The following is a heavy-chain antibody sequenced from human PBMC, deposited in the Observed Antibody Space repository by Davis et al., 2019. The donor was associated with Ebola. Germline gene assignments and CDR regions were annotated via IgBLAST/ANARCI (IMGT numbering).Heavy chain of an antibody. J-gene: IGHJ6*02. CDR2: ISSSSSYI. D-gene: IGHD2-2*01. Sequence: GESLKISCAASGFTFSSYAMSWVRQAPGKGLEWVSSISSSSSYIYYADSVKGRFTISRDNAKNSLYLQMNSLRAEDTAVYYCARGPGYCSSTSCTNYYYYGMDVWGQGTTVTVSS. CDR1: GFTFSSYA. CDR3: ARGPGYCSSTSCTNYYYYGMDV. V-gene: IGHV3-21*01.